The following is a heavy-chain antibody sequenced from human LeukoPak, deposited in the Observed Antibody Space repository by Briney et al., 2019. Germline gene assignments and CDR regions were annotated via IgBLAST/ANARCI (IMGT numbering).Heavy chain of an antibody. CDR2: ISAYNGNT. D-gene: IGHD1-14*01. CDR1: GYTFTSYG. Sequence: GASVKVSCKASGYTFTSYGISWVRQAPGQGLEWMGWISAYNGNTNYAQKLQGRVTITTDTSTSTAYMELRSLRSDDTAVYYCARRARPNTGYYMDVWGKRTTVTVSS. J-gene: IGHJ6*03. CDR3: ARRARPNTGYYMDV. V-gene: IGHV1-18*01.